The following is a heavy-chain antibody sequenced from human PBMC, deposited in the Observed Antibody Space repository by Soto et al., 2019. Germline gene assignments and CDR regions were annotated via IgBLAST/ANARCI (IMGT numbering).Heavy chain of an antibody. CDR3: ARGFIAAAGTSVWFDP. CDR2: IYYSGST. J-gene: IGHJ5*02. CDR1: GGSISSGGYY. D-gene: IGHD6-13*01. Sequence: LSLTCTVSGGSISSGGYYWSWIRQHPGEGLEWIGYIYYSGSTYYNPSLKSRVTISVDTSKNQFSLKLSSVTAADTAVYYCARGFIAAAGTSVWFDPWGQGTLVTVSS. V-gene: IGHV4-31*03.